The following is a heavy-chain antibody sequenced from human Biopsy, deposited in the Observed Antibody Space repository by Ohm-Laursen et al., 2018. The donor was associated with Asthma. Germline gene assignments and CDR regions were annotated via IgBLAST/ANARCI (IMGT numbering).Heavy chain of an antibody. V-gene: IGHV1-69*13. CDR3: ARKAGSCISRTCYSLDF. J-gene: IGHJ4*02. CDR1: GGTFNTYV. CDR2: INSVFGTT. D-gene: IGHD2-2*01. Sequence: ASVKASCKSLGGTFNTYVIGWGRQAPRQGLEWMGGINSVFGTTTYPQKFQDRVTITADDSTSTVYMELSSLRSEDTAVYYCARKAGSCISRTCYSLDFWGQGTLVTVSS.